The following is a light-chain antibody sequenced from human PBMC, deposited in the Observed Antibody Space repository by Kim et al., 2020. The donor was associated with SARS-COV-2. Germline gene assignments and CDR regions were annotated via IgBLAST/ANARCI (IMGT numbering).Light chain of an antibody. CDR3: QQYDISPYN. CDR1: QSVDNRY. V-gene: IGKV3-20*01. J-gene: IGKJ2*01. Sequence: EIVVTQSPGTLSLSPGGRATLSCRVSQSVDNRYLAWYQQKPGQGPRLLISGASSRATVISDRFSGSGSRTDFTLTISRLEPEVSAVYYCQQYDISPYNFGQGTKLE. CDR2: GAS.